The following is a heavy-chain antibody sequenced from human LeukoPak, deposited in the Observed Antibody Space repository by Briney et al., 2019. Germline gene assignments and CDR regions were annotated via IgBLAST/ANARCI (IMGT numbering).Heavy chain of an antibody. J-gene: IGHJ6*03. D-gene: IGHD6-6*01. CDR3: ARPAKYSSSSGYYYMDV. V-gene: IGHV4-34*01. Sequence: SETLSLTCAVYGGSFSGYYWSWIRQPPGKGLEWIGEINHSGSTNYNPSLKSRVTISVDTSKNQFSLKLSSVTAADTAVYYCARPAKYSSSSGYYYMDVWGKGTTVTVSS. CDR1: GGSFSGYY. CDR2: INHSGST.